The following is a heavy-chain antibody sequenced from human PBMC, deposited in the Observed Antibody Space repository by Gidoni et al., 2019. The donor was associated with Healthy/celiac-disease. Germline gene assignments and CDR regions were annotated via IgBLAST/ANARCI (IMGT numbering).Heavy chain of an antibody. CDR3: ARDEAVAGISYYYYGMDV. CDR1: GGSSSSSSYY. V-gene: IGHV4-39*07. CDR2: IYYSGST. Sequence: QLQLQESGPGLVKPSETLSLSCTVPGGSSSSSSYYWGWIRQPPGKGLEWLGSIYYSGSTYYNPTLKSRVTISVDTSKNQFSLKLSSVSAADTAVYYCARDEAVAGISYYYYGMDVWGQGTTVTVSS. D-gene: IGHD6-19*01. J-gene: IGHJ6*02.